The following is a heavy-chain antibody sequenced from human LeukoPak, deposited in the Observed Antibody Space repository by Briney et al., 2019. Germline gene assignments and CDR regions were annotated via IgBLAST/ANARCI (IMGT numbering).Heavy chain of an antibody. V-gene: IGHV4-59*01. CDR2: IYYSGST. Sequence: SETLSLTCSVSGGSISTYSWSWIRQPPGEGLEWIGYIYYSGSTNYNPSLKSRATISVDTSKNQFSLKLSSVTAADTAMYFCARLSDTSMDLKCFDPWGQGTLVTVSS. CDR1: GGSISTYS. J-gene: IGHJ5*02. CDR3: ARLSDTSMDLKCFDP. D-gene: IGHD5-18*01.